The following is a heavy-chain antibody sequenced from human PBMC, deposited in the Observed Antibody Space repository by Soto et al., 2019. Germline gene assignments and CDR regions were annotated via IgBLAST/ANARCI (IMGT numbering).Heavy chain of an antibody. V-gene: IGHV4-34*01. CDR2: VNHSGST. Sequence: SETLSLTCAVYGGSFSGYYCSWIRQPPGKGLEWIGEVNHSGSTNYNPSLKSRVTISVDTSKNQFSLTLSSVTAADTAVYYCARGWSGLVIIRFDPWGQGTLVTVSS. D-gene: IGHD3-9*01. CDR3: ARGWSGLVIIRFDP. CDR1: GGSFSGYY. J-gene: IGHJ5*02.